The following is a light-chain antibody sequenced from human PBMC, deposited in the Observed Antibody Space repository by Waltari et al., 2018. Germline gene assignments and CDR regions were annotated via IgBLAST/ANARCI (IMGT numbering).Light chain of an antibody. Sequence: QMTQSPSSLSASVGDRLTIACRASKSISTYLNWYRHKPGKAPELLIFAASSLQSGVPSRFSGSGSGTDFTLTISSLQAEDFATYYCQQSYTPPPTFGQGTRLDIK. CDR1: KSISTY. CDR2: AAS. CDR3: QQSYTPPPT. J-gene: IGKJ5*01. V-gene: IGKV1-39*01.